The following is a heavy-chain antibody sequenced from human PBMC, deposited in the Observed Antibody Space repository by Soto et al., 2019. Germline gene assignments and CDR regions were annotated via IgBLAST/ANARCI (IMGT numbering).Heavy chain of an antibody. CDR3: AKDPYYDFWSGCFDY. D-gene: IGHD3-3*01. CDR2: ISGSGGST. CDR1: GFTFSSYA. V-gene: IGHV3-23*01. J-gene: IGHJ4*02. Sequence: GGSLSLSCAASGFTFSSYAMSWVRQAPGKGLEWVSAISGSGGSTYYADSVKGRFTISRDNSKNTLYLQMNSLRAEDTAVYYCAKDPYYDFWSGCFDYWGQGTLVTVSS.